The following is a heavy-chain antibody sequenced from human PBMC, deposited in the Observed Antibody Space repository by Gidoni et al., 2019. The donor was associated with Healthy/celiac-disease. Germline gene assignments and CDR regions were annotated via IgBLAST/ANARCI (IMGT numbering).Heavy chain of an antibody. D-gene: IGHD6-19*01. CDR1: GDTVSSNSAA. Sequence: QVQLQQSGPGLVKPSQNLSLTCAISGDTVSSNSAAWHWIRQSPSRGLEWLGRTYYRSKWYNDYAVSVKSRITINPDTSKNQFSLQLNSVTPEDTAVYYCARSLIRTSGWYLFGWFDPWGQGTLVTVSS. J-gene: IGHJ5*02. CDR3: ARSLIRTSGWYLFGWFDP. V-gene: IGHV6-1*01. CDR2: TYYRSKWYN.